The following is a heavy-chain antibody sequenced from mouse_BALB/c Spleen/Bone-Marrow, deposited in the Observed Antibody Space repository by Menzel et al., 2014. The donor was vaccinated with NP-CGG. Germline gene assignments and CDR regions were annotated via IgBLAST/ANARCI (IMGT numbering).Heavy chain of an antibody. CDR3: ATMITDWYFDV. J-gene: IGHJ1*01. CDR1: GFNIKDTY. Sequence: VQLKQSGAELVKPGASVKLSCTASGFNIKDTYMHWVKQRPEQGLEWIGRIDPANGNTKYDPKFQGKATITAGTSFNTAYLQLSSLTSEDTAVYYCATMITDWYFDVWGAGTTVTVSS. V-gene: IGHV14-3*02. D-gene: IGHD2-4*01. CDR2: IDPANGNT.